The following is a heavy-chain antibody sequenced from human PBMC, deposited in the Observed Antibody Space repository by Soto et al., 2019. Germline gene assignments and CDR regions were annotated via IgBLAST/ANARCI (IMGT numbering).Heavy chain of an antibody. CDR3: AREFSNTPEAFDS. CDR2: IYYTGST. V-gene: IGHV4-61*01. CDR1: GGSVNSDNFY. J-gene: IGHJ4*02. D-gene: IGHD3-3*02. Sequence: SETLSLTCTVSGGSVNSDNFYWSWIRQPPGRGLEWIGYIYYTGSTNYNPSLKSRVTISIDTSRNQFSLKLSSVTAADTAVYYCAREFSNTPEAFDSWGQGSLVTVSS.